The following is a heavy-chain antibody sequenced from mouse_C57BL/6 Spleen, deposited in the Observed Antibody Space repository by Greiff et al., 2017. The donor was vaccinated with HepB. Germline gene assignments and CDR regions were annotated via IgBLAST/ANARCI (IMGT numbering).Heavy chain of an antibody. CDR2: IYPGDGDT. Sequence: QVQLQQSGPELVKPGASVKISCKASGYAFSSSWMNWVKQRPGKGLEWIGRIYPGDGDTNYNGKFKGKATLTADKSSSTAYMQLSSLTSEDSAVYFCARCYSNYFDYWGQGTTLTVSS. CDR1: GYAFSSSW. J-gene: IGHJ2*01. CDR3: ARCYSNYFDY. V-gene: IGHV1-82*01. D-gene: IGHD2-5*01.